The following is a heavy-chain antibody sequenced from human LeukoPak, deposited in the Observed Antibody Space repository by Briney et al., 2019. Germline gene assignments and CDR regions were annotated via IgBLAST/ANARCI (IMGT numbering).Heavy chain of an antibody. J-gene: IGHJ4*02. CDR1: GYTFTSYG. Sequence: ASVKVSCKASGYTFTSYGISWVRQAPGQGLEWMGWINPNSGGTNYAQKFQGRVTMTRDTSISTAYMELSRLRSDDTAVYYCATLIAVDFDYWGQGTLVTVSS. CDR3: ATLIAVDFDY. V-gene: IGHV1-2*02. D-gene: IGHD6-19*01. CDR2: INPNSGGT.